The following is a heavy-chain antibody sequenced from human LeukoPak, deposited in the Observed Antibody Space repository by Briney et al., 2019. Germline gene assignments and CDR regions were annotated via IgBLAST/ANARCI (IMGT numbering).Heavy chain of an antibody. V-gene: IGHV1-18*04. CDR2: ISAYNDKT. J-gene: IGHJ5*02. Sequence: ASVKVSCKASGYTFSSYYMHWVRQAPGQGLEWMGWISAYNDKTNYAQKLKGRVTMTTDTSTSTAYMELRSLRYDDTAVYYCARDQLSATGDQWGQGTLVTVSS. CDR1: GYTFSSYY. D-gene: IGHD6-13*01. CDR3: ARDQLSATGDQ.